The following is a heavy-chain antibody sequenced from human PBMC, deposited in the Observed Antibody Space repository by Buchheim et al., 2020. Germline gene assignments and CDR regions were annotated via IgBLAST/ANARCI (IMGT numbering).Heavy chain of an antibody. CDR2: INPSGGST. CDR1: GYTFTSYY. V-gene: IGHV1-46*01. J-gene: IGHJ5*02. Sequence: QVQLVQSGAEVKKPGASVKVSCKASGYTFTSYYMHWVRQAPGQGLEWMGIINPSGGSTSYAQKFQGRVTMTRDTSTSTAYMELSRLRSDDTAVYYCARDRRYYGSGSPLGFDPWGQGTL. CDR3: ARDRRYYGSGSPLGFDP. D-gene: IGHD3-10*01.